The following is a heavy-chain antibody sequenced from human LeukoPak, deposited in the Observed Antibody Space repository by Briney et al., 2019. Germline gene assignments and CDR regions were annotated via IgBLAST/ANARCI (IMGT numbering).Heavy chain of an antibody. CDR2: ISSNGGST. Sequence: PGGSLRLSCAASGFTFSSYAMHWVRQAPGKGLEYVLAISSNGGSTYYANSVKGRFTISRDNSKNTLYLQMGSLRAEDMAVYYCARGYSYGDFDYWGQGTLVTVSS. CDR3: ARGYSYGDFDY. CDR1: GFTFSSYA. V-gene: IGHV3-64*01. J-gene: IGHJ4*02. D-gene: IGHD5-18*01.